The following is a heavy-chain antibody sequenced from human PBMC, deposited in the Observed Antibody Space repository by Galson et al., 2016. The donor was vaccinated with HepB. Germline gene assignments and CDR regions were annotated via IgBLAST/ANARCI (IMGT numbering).Heavy chain of an antibody. V-gene: IGHV4-39*07. CDR1: GGTISGTPYC. Sequence: SETLSLTCTVSGGTISGTPYCWGWILQPPGKGLEWIGSIYYSGSTYYNPSLKSRGTISLDLSKNQFSLTLNSVTAADAAVYYWSTDTHSWGQRTLVNVSS. J-gene: IGHJ1*01. CDR3: STDTHS. CDR2: IYYSGST.